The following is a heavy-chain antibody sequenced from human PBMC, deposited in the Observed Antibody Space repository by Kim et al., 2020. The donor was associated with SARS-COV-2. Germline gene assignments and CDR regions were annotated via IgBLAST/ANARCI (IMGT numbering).Heavy chain of an antibody. CDR2: ISYDGSNK. CDR3: ARAGGSGSYRYYYYGMDV. Sequence: GGSLRLSCAASGFTFSSYGMHWVRQAPGKGLEWVAVISYDGSNKYYADSVKGRFTISRDNSKNTLYLQMNSLRAEDTAVYYCARAGGSGSYRYYYYGMDVWGQGTTVTVSS. J-gene: IGHJ6*02. D-gene: IGHD3-10*01. CDR1: GFTFSSYG. V-gene: IGHV3-33*05.